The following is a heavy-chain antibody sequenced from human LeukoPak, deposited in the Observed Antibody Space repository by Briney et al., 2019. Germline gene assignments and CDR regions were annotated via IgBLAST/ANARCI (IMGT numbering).Heavy chain of an antibody. CDR3: ARDNHGDYDGWFDP. CDR2: IYYSGST. Sequence: SETLSLTCTVSGGSISSYYWSWIRQPPGKGLEWIGYIYYSGSTNYNPSLKSRDTISVDTSKNQFSLKLSSVTAADTAVYYCARDNHGDYDGWFDPWGQGTLVTVSS. CDR1: GGSISSYY. J-gene: IGHJ5*02. V-gene: IGHV4-59*01. D-gene: IGHD4-17*01.